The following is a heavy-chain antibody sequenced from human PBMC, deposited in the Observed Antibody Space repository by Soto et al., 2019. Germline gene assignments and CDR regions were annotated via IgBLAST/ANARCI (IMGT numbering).Heavy chain of an antibody. CDR2: IFNSGSS. CDR1: GGSIRSSGYY. Sequence: QVQLQESGPGLVKPSQTLSLTCTVSGGSIRSSGYYWSWIRQHPGKGLEWIGYIFNSGSSDYHPTLTSRVTMSMDSSKNQCSLNVSSVTAADTAVYYCASVISYFIPDQWGQGTRVTVSS. V-gene: IGHV4-31*03. J-gene: IGHJ4*02. D-gene: IGHD2-21*01. CDR3: ASVISYFIPDQ.